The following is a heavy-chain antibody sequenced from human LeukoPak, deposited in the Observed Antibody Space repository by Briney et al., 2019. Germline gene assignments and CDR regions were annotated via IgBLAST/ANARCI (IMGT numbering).Heavy chain of an antibody. D-gene: IGHD3-10*02. V-gene: IGHV3-74*01. CDR1: GFTFNTNW. CDR2: INGDGSTT. J-gene: IGHJ4*02. CDR3: ARDRYYVPDN. Sequence: GGSLRLSCAASGFTFNTNWMHWVRHAPGKWLVWVSCINGDGSTTTYADSVKGRFTISRDNAKNTVYLQINNLRAEDTAVYYCARDRYYVPDNWGQGTLVTVSS.